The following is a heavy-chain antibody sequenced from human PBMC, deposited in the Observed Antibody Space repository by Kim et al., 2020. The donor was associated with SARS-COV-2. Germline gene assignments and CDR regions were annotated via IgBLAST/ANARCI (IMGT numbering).Heavy chain of an antibody. J-gene: IGHJ6*02. CDR2: IYSGGST. D-gene: IGHD3-9*01. CDR1: GFTVSSNY. V-gene: IGHV3-53*01. CDR3: ARGGRYDILTGYYYEGYYGMDV. Sequence: GGSLRLSCAASGFTVSSNYMSWVRQAPGKGLEWVSVIYSGGSTYYADSVKGRFTISRDNSKNTLYLQMNSLRAEDTAVYYCARGGRYDILTGYYYEGYYGMDVWGQGTTVTVSS.